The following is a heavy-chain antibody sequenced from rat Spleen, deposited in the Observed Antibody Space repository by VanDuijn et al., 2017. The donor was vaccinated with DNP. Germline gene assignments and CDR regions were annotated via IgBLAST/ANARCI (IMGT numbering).Heavy chain of an antibody. CDR2: IIYDGSST. J-gene: IGHJ2*01. D-gene: IGHD1-12*02. CDR1: GFTVSDYN. CDR3: TTHFAGSYYYFDY. V-gene: IGHV5S10*01. Sequence: EVQLVESGGGLVQPGWSLKLSCAASGFTVSDYNMAWVRQAPKKGLEWVATIIYDGSSTYYGDSVKGRFTISRDSAKSTLYLQMDSLRSEDTATYYCTTHFAGSYYYFDYWGQGVMVTVSS.